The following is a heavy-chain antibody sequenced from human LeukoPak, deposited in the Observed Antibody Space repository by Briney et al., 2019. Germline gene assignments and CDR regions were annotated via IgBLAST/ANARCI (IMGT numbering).Heavy chain of an antibody. CDR2: VSVNGGTT. D-gene: IGHD3-10*01. CDR3: AKELHGSGNYAFDY. V-gene: IGHV3-23*01. J-gene: IGHJ4*02. Sequence: GGSLRLPCAASGFTFSSCALSWVRQAPGKGLEWVSTVSVNGGTTYYADSVKGRLTISRDNSKNTLYLQMNSLRAEDTAVYFCAKELHGSGNYAFDYWGQGTLVTVSS. CDR1: GFTFSSCA.